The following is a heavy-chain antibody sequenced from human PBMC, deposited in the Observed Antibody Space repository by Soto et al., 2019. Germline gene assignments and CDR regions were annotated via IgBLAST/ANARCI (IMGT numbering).Heavy chain of an antibody. D-gene: IGHD5-18*01. CDR3: ARDAHVGTAEYNWFDP. V-gene: IGHV1-69*13. J-gene: IGHJ5*02. CDR2: IIPIFGTA. CDR1: GGTFSSYA. Sequence: SVKVSCKASGGTFSSYAISWVRQAPGQGLEWMGGIIPIFGTANYAQKFQGRVTITADESTSTAYMELSSLRSEDTAVYYCARDAHVGTAEYNWFDPWGQGTLVTVSS.